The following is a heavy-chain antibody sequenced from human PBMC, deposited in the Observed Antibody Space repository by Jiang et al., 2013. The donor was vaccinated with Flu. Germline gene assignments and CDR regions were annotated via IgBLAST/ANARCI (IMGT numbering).Heavy chain of an antibody. CDR3: ARHRPNGSGRWGFVYYYGMDV. CDR1: GYSFTSYW. J-gene: IGHJ6*04. Sequence: GAEVKKPGESLKISCKGSGYSFTSYWIGWVRQMPGKGLEWMGIIYPGDSDTRYSPSFQGQVTISADKSISTAYLQWSSLKASDTAMYYCARHRPNGSGRWGFVYYYGMDVVGQRDHGH. V-gene: IGHV5-51*01. CDR2: IYPGDSDT. D-gene: IGHD3-10*01.